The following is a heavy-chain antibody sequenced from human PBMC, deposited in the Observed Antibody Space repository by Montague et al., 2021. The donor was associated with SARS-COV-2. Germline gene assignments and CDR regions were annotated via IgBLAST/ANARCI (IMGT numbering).Heavy chain of an antibody. CDR3: ARQRRYQLPITIFGVVMPGAFEI. J-gene: IGHJ3*02. CDR1: GGSISSYC. D-gene: IGHD3-3*01. CDR2: IYYSGST. Sequence: SETLSLTCTVSGGSISSYCWSWIRQPPGKGLEWIGYIYYSGSTNYNPSLKSRVTISVDTSKNQFSLKLSSVTAADTAVYYCARQRRYQLPITIFGVVMPGAFEIWGQGTMVTVSS. V-gene: IGHV4-59*08.